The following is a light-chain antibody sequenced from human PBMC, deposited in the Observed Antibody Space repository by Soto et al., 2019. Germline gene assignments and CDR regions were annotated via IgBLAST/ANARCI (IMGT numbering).Light chain of an antibody. Sequence: DIQMTQSLSTLSASVGDRVTITCRASQSITTWLAWYHQKPGKAPNLLIYDASNLENGVPSRFSGSGSGTEFTLTISSLQPDDFATYYCQHYNSYSEALGQGTKVDIK. J-gene: IGKJ1*01. CDR1: QSITTW. CDR3: QHYNSYSEA. CDR2: DAS. V-gene: IGKV1-5*01.